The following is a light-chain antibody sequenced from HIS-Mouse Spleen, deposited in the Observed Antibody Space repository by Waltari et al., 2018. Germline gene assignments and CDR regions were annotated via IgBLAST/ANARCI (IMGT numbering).Light chain of an antibody. CDR1: ALLQKY. J-gene: IGLJ2*01. CDR3: YSTDSSGNHRV. CDR2: EDS. Sequence: SYVLSQPPSLSVSPVQTATITGSWHALLQKYPYRYQQKSGQAPVLVIYEDSKRPSGIPERFSGSSSGTMATLTISGAQVEDEADYYCYSTDSSGNHRVFGGGTKLTVL. V-gene: IGLV3-10*01.